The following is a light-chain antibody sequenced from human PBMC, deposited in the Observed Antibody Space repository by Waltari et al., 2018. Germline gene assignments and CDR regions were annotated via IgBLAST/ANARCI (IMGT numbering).Light chain of an antibody. V-gene: IGKV2-30*02. Sequence: DAVMTQSPLSLPVTLGQPASISCRSTQSLVHSDGNTYLIWYQQRPGQSPRRLIYKVSDRDSGVPDRFSGSGSGTDFTLKISRVEAEDVGVYYCMQGTHWPRTFGQGTRVEIK. CDR3: MQGTHWPRT. J-gene: IGKJ1*01. CDR1: QSLVHSDGNTY. CDR2: KVS.